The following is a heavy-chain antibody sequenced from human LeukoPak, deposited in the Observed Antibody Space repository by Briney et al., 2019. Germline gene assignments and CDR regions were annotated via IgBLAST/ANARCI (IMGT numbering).Heavy chain of an antibody. Sequence: SETLSLTCAVYGGSFSGYYWSWIRQPPGKGLEWIGEINHSGSTNYNPSLKSRVTMSVDTSKNQFSLELSSVTAADTAMYFCARDYCSSSSCYTHDFMDVWGKGTTVTVSS. CDR2: INHSGST. V-gene: IGHV4-34*01. D-gene: IGHD2-2*02. CDR3: ARDYCSSSSCYTHDFMDV. CDR1: GGSFSGYY. J-gene: IGHJ6*03.